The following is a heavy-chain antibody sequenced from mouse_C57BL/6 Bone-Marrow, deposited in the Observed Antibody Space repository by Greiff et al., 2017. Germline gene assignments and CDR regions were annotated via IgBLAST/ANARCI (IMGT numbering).Heavy chain of an antibody. V-gene: IGHV1-39*01. J-gene: IGHJ3*01. D-gene: IGHD1-1*01. CDR2: INPNYGTT. CDR1: GYSFTDYN. CDR3: ARESYYGSSPAWFAY. Sequence: VQLQQSGPELVKPGASVKISCKASGYSFTDYNMNWVKQSNGKSLEWIGVINPNYGTTSYNQKFKGKATLTVDQSSSTAYMQLNSLTSEDSAVYYCARESYYGSSPAWFAYWCQGTLVTVSA.